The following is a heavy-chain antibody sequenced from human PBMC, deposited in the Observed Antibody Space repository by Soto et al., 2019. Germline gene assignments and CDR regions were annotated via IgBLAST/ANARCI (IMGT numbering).Heavy chain of an antibody. V-gene: IGHV3-33*01. CDR3: ARSSLSSRWYELDY. Sequence: HPGGSLRLSCAASGFTFSSYGMHWVRQAPGKGLEWVAVIWYDGSNKYYADSVKGRFTISRDNSKNTLYLQMNSLRAEDTAVYYCARSSLSSRWYELDYWGQGTLVTVSS. D-gene: IGHD6-13*01. J-gene: IGHJ4*02. CDR1: GFTFSSYG. CDR2: IWYDGSNK.